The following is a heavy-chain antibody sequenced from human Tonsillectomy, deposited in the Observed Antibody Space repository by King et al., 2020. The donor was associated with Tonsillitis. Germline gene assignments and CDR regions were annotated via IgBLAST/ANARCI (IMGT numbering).Heavy chain of an antibody. D-gene: IGHD3-22*01. CDR2: ISSSGSTI. V-gene: IGHV3-48*03. CDR3: ARAVSVYYDSSGYYYELGAFDI. J-gene: IGHJ3*02. CDR1: GFTFSSYE. Sequence: VQLVESGGGLVQPGGSLRLSCAASGFTFSSYEMNWVRQAPGKGLEWVSYISSSGSTIYYADSWKGRFTISRDNAKNSLYLQMNSLSAEDTAVYYCARAVSVYYDSSGYYYELGAFDIWGQGTMVTVSS.